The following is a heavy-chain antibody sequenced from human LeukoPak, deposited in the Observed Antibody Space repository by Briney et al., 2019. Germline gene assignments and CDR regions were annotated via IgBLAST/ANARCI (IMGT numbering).Heavy chain of an antibody. CDR3: ARDIVVVPAASA. J-gene: IGHJ4*02. Sequence: GGSLRLSCAASGFTFSSYAMHWVRQAPGKGLEWVAVISYDGSNKYYADSVKGRFTISRDNSKNTLYLQMNSLRAEDTAVYYCARDIVVVPAASAWGQGTLVTVSS. V-gene: IGHV3-30-3*01. CDR2: ISYDGSNK. CDR1: GFTFSSYA. D-gene: IGHD2-2*01.